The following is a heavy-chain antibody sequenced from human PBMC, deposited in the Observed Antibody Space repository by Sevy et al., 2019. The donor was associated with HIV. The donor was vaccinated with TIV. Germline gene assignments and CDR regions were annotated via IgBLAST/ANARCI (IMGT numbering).Heavy chain of an antibody. CDR1: GFTFSSYV. Sequence: GGSLRISCAASGFTFSSYVMSWVRQAPGKGLEWVSRISASGISTYYADSAKGRFTISRDNSKNTLYLQMNSLRAEDKAFYYCARAHTSSWSLFDYRGRGTLVTVSS. V-gene: IGHV3-23*01. D-gene: IGHD6-13*01. J-gene: IGHJ4*02. CDR3: ARAHTSSWSLFDY. CDR2: ISASGIST.